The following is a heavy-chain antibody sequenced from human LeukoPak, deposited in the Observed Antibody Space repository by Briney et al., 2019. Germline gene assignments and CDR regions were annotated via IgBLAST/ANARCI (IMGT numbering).Heavy chain of an antibody. Sequence: GASVTVSYKASGYTFTSYDINWVRQATGQGLEWMGWMNPNSGNTGYAQKFQGRVTMTRNTSISTAYMELSSLRSEDTAVYYCARGPWRVQLWFSGYYGMDVWGQETTVTVS. D-gene: IGHD5-18*01. CDR2: MNPNSGNT. V-gene: IGHV1-8*01. CDR1: GYTFTSYD. CDR3: ARGPWRVQLWFSGYYGMDV. J-gene: IGHJ6*02.